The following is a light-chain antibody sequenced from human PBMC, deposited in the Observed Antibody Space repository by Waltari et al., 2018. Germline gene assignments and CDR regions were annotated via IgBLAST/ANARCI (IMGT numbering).Light chain of an antibody. CDR1: YNDVETYNL. CDR3: CSYARAGTLL. J-gene: IGLJ2*01. V-gene: IGLV2-23*02. Sequence: QSALTQPASVSGSPGQSITISCSGTYNDVETYNLVSWYQHSPGKAPKLLIYEVNRRPSGVSNRFAGSKAGNTASLTISGLQAEDEADYYCCSYARAGTLLFGGGTKLTVL. CDR2: EVN.